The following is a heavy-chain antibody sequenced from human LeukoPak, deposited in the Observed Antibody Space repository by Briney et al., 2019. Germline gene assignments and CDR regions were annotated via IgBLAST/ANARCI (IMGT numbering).Heavy chain of an antibody. CDR1: GFTVSSNY. CDR2: ISSSSSYI. CDR3: ARTITVTTVQYYFDY. J-gene: IGHJ4*02. V-gene: IGHV3-21*01. Sequence: GGSLRLSCAASGFTVSSNYMSWVRQAPGKGLEWVSSISSSSSYIYYADSVKGRFTISRDNAKNSLYLQMNSLRAEDTAVYYCARTITVTTVQYYFDYWGQGTLVTVPS. D-gene: IGHD4-11*01.